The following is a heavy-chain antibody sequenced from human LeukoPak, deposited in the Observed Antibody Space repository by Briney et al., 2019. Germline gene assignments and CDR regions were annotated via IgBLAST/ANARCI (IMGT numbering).Heavy chain of an antibody. V-gene: IGHV3-48*01. CDR1: GFTFSSSS. CDR3: ARVWIYYYMDV. Sequence: AGGSLRLSCAASGFTFSSSSMNWVRQAPGKGLEWVSYISSSSGTIYYADSLKGRFTISRDNAKNSLYLQMNSLRAEDTAVYYCARVWIYYYMDVWGRGTTVTVSS. CDR2: ISSSSGTI. J-gene: IGHJ6*03. D-gene: IGHD5-12*01.